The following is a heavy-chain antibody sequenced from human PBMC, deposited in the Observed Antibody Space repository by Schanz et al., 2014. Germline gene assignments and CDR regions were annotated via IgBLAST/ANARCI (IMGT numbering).Heavy chain of an antibody. CDR1: GFIFGSSV. V-gene: IGHV3-23*04. D-gene: IGHD3-10*01. CDR2: ITGASDHI. CDR3: AKGRFGELSDLDI. J-gene: IGHJ3*02. Sequence: EVQLVQSGGGLVQPGGSLRLSCAASGFIFGSSVMAWVRQAPGKGLEWVSGITGASDHIDYAESVKGRFTISRDNSKNTLYLQMNSLRAEDTAVYYCAKGRFGELSDLDIWGQGTMVTVSS.